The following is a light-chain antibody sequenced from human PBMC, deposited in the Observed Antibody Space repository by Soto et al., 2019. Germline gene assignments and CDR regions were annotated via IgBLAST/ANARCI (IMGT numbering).Light chain of an antibody. V-gene: IGKV1-5*01. CDR3: QQYNSYSVNA. Sequence: DIQMTQSPYTLSPSVGDRVSITCRASQSISGWLAWYQQKPGKAPKLLIYDASSLESGVPSRFNGSGSGTEFSLTISRLQPDDFATYYCQQYNSYSVNAFGQGTKLEIK. J-gene: IGKJ2*01. CDR1: QSISGW. CDR2: DAS.